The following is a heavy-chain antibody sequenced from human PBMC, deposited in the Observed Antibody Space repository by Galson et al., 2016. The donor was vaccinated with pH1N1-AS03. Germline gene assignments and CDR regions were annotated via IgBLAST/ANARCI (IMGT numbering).Heavy chain of an antibody. J-gene: IGHJ4*02. D-gene: IGHD4-23*01. Sequence: SLRLSCAASGFTVSSSHMNWVRQAPGKGLEWVSIIYSGGTTYYADSLKGRFIVSRDNPKNTLYLQMNSLRAEDTAVYYCVRDFRWGGNSGYWGQGTLVTVSS. V-gene: IGHV3-66*01. CDR1: GFTVSSSH. CDR3: VRDFRWGGNSGY. CDR2: IYSGGTT.